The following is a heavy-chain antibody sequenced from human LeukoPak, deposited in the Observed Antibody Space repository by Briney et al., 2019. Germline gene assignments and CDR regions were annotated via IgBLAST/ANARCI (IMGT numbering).Heavy chain of an antibody. J-gene: IGHJ4*02. Sequence: SETLSLTCAVYGYSISSGYYWGWIRQPPGKGLEWIGSIHHSGNTYYNPSLKSRVTRSVDTSKNQFSLRLSCATAADTALYYCARAGSGGYDFFDYWGQGTLVTVSS. CDR3: ARAGSGGYDFFDY. CDR2: IHHSGNT. V-gene: IGHV4-38-2*01. D-gene: IGHD1-26*01. CDR1: GYSISSGYY.